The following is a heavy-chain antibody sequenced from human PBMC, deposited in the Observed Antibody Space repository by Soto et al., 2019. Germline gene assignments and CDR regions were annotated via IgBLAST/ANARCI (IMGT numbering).Heavy chain of an antibody. CDR3: AITEVVIAAAGTDDDAFDI. Sequence: PGGSLRLSCAASGFTFSSYCMSWVRQAPGKGLEWVANIKQDGSEKYYVDSVKGRFTISRDNAKNSLYLQMNSLRAEDTAVYYCAITEVVIAAAGTDDDAFDIWGQGTMVTVSS. D-gene: IGHD6-13*01. V-gene: IGHV3-7*01. CDR2: IKQDGSEK. CDR1: GFTFSSYC. J-gene: IGHJ3*02.